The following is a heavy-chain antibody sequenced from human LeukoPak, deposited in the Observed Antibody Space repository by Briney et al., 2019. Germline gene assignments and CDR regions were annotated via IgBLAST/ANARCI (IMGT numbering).Heavy chain of an antibody. CDR3: ARGYDSSAYYPFNY. Sequence: SETLSLTCVVSGGSLSTHNWSWIRQSPGRGLEWIGYISDSGSTNYNPSLKSRVTISVGTSKNQFSLMLSSVTAADTAVYYCARGYDSSAYYPFNYWGQGTLVTVSS. CDR2: ISDSGST. V-gene: IGHV4-59*11. J-gene: IGHJ4*02. D-gene: IGHD3-22*01. CDR1: GGSLSTHN.